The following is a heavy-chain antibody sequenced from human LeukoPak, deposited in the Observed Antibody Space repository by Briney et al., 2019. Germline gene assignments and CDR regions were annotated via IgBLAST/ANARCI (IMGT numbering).Heavy chain of an antibody. CDR2: LSTGGGTA. CDR1: GFTFSSYA. V-gene: IGHV3-23*01. J-gene: IGHJ6*03. D-gene: IGHD2-2*01. Sequence: GGSLRLSCSASGFTFSSYAMNWVRQAPGKGLEWASTLSTGGGTAYYADSVKGRFTISRDNSKNTLYLQMNSLRAEDTAVYYCAEGTSWINPYYYMDVWGKGTTVTVSS. CDR3: AEGTSWINPYYYMDV.